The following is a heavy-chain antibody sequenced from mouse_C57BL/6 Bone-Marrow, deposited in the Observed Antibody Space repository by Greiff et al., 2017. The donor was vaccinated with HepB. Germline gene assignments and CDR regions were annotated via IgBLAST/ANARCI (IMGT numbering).Heavy chain of an antibody. V-gene: IGHV5-17*01. CDR3: ASLYDYDGGDY. J-gene: IGHJ2*01. CDR1: GFTFSDYG. D-gene: IGHD2-4*01. Sequence: EVMLVESGGGLVKPGGSLKLSCAASGFTFSDYGMHWVRQAPEKGLEWVAYISSGSSTIYYADTVKGRFTISRDNAKNTLFLQMTSLRSEDTAMYYCASLYDYDGGDYWGQGTTLTVSS. CDR2: ISSGSSTI.